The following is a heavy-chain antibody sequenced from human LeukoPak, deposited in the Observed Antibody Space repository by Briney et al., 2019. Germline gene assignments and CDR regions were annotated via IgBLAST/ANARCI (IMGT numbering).Heavy chain of an antibody. D-gene: IGHD1-26*01. J-gene: IGHJ4*02. CDR2: IWYDGSNK. V-gene: IGHV3-33*06. CDR1: GFTFSSYG. Sequence: GGSLRLSCAASGFTFSSYGMHWVRQAPGKGLEWVAVIWYDGSNKYYADSVKGRFTVSRDNSKTTLYLQMNSLRADDTAVYYCAKGGPTGSNYFDFWGQGALVTVSS. CDR3: AKGGPTGSNYFDF.